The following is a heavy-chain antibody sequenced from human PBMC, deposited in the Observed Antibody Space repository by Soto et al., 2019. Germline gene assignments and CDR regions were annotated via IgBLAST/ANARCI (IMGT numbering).Heavy chain of an antibody. CDR2: IWYDGSNK. V-gene: IGHV3-33*01. D-gene: IGHD3-9*01. J-gene: IGHJ5*02. CDR1: GFTFSSYG. CDR3: ARDDNDILTGYGYNWFDP. Sequence: GGSLRLSCAASGFTFSSYGMHWVRQAPGKGPEWVAVIWYDGSNKYYADSVKGRITISRDNSKNTLYLQMNSLRAEDTALYYCARDDNDILTGYGYNWFDPWGQGTLVTVSS.